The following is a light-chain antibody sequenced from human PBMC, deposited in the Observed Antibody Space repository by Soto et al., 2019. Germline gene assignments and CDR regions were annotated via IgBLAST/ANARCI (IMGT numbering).Light chain of an antibody. CDR2: DVS. J-gene: IGLJ2*01. V-gene: IGLV2-14*01. CDR3: ISYTSSSTLG. CDR1: SSDVGGYNY. Sequence: QSALTQPASVSGSPGQSITISCTGTSSDVGGYNYVSWYQQHPGKAPKLMIYDVSNRPSGVSNRFSGSKSGNTASLTISGLQAEDEADYYCISYTSSSTLGFGGGTQLTVL.